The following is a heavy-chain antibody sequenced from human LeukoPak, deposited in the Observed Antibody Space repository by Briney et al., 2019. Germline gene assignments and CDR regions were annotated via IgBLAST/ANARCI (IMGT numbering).Heavy chain of an antibody. Sequence: GGSLRLSCAASGFTFSSYSMNWVRQAPGEGLEWVSSISSSSSYIYYADSVKGRFTISRDNAKNSLYLQMNSLRAEDTAVYYCARGDDILTGYYLFDYWGQGTLVTVSS. V-gene: IGHV3-21*01. J-gene: IGHJ4*02. D-gene: IGHD3-9*01. CDR3: ARGDDILTGYYLFDY. CDR1: GFTFSSYS. CDR2: ISSSSSYI.